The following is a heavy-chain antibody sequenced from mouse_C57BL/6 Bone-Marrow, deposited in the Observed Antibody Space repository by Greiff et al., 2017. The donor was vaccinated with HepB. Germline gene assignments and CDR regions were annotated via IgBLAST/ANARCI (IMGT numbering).Heavy chain of an antibody. D-gene: IGHD1-1*01. V-gene: IGHV5-4*01. J-gene: IGHJ2*01. CDR2: ISDGGSYT. CDR1: GFTFSSYA. CDR3: ARENYYDGREFVY. Sequence: DVMLVESGGGLVKPGGSLKLSCAASGFTFSSYAMSWVRQTPEKRLEWVATISDGGSYTYYPDNVQGLFTISRDKAKNNLYLQMSHLKSEDTDMYNCARENYYDGREFVYWGQGTTLTVSS.